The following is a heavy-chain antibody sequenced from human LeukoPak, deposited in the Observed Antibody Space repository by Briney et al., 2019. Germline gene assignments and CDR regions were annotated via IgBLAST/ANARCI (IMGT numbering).Heavy chain of an antibody. V-gene: IGHV3-23*01. CDR1: GFTFSSYA. CDR3: TTSNGALDH. J-gene: IGHJ4*02. CDR2: ISGSGGST. D-gene: IGHD4-17*01. Sequence: GGSLRLSCAASGFTFSSYAMSWVRQAPGKGLEWVSAISGSGGSTYYADSVKGRFTISRDNSKNTLYLQMNSLRVEDTALYYCTTSNGALDHWGQGTLVTVSS.